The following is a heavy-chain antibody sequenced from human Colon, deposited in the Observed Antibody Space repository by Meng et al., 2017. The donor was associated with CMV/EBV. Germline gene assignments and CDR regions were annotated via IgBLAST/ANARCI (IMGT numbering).Heavy chain of an antibody. CDR1: GFPFSDYE. V-gene: IGHV3-48*03. J-gene: IGHJ4*02. CDR3: ATDCSSTICYNGGDY. CDR2: ISSGGSAI. Sequence: GESLKISCAASGFPFSDYEVNWVRQAPGKGLEWISYISSGGSAIHYADSVKGRFTISRDNAKNSLYLQMNSLRVEDTAVYYCATDCSSTICYNGGDYWGQGTLVTVSS. D-gene: IGHD2-2*02.